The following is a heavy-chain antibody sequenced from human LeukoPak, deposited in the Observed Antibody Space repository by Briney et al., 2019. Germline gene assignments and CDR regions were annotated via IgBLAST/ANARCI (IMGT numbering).Heavy chain of an antibody. CDR3: ARSTHCSSTSCPFGYYMDV. D-gene: IGHD2-2*01. V-gene: IGHV4-30-2*01. J-gene: IGHJ6*03. CDR1: GGSISSGGYY. CDR2: IYHSGST. Sequence: SETLSLTCTVSGGSISSGGYYWSWIRQPPGKGLEWIGYIYHSGSTYYNPSLKSRVTISVDRSKNQFSLKLSSVTAADTAVYYCARSTHCSSTSCPFGYYMDVWGKGTTVTVSS.